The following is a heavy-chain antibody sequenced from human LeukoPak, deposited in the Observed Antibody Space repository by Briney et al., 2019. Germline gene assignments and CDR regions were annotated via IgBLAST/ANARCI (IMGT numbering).Heavy chain of an antibody. CDR2: ISSSGSTI. CDR3: ARGEEEGSGFYYYYYGMDV. Sequence: GGSLRLSCAASGFTFSDYYMSWIRQAPGKGLEWVSYISSSGSTIYYADSVKGRFTISRDNAKNSLYLQMNSPRAEDTAVYYCARGEEEGSGFYYYYYGMDVWGQGTTVTVSS. CDR1: GFTFSDYY. J-gene: IGHJ6*02. V-gene: IGHV3-11*01. D-gene: IGHD6-19*01.